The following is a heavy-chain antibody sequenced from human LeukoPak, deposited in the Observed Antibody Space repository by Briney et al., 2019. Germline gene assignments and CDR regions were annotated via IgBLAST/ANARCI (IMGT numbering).Heavy chain of an antibody. CDR1: EFTLNTYS. CDR2: IRGRSSTT. J-gene: IGHJ3*01. CDR3: ARVLNQVTTFGSSGYYDSGAFDV. D-gene: IGHD3-22*01. Sequence: PGGSLRLSCAASEFTLNTYSVNWVRQAPGKGLEWLASIRGRSSTTYYADSVKGRFTISSDNAKNALCLQMNSLRAEDTAVYYCARVLNQVTTFGSSGYYDSGAFDVWGQGTMVTVSS. V-gene: IGHV3-48*04.